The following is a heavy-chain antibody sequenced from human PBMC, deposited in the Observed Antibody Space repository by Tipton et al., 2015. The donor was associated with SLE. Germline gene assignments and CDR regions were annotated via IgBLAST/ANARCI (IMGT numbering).Heavy chain of an antibody. CDR3: ARDGIAAAGTAFDI. CDR2: IYYSGST. V-gene: IGHV4-59*11. CDR1: GGSTSSHY. Sequence: TLSLTCTVSGGSTSSHYWSWIRQPPGKGLEWIGYIYYSGSTYYNPSLKSRVTISVDTSKNQFSLKLSSVTAADTAVYYCARDGIAAAGTAFDIWGQGTMVAVSS. J-gene: IGHJ3*02. D-gene: IGHD6-13*01.